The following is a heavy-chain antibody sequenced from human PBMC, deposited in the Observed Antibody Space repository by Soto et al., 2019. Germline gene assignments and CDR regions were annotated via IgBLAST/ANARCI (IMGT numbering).Heavy chain of an antibody. V-gene: IGHV3-13*01. CDR2: IGTAGDT. CDR1: GFTFSGFD. Sequence: GGSLRLSCEASGFTFSGFDMHWVRQPTGKGLEWASSIGTAGDTYYAVSVKGRFTISRDNAKNSLSLQMNSLRAGDMAVYFCAKSQEIGTHFFDSWGQGTQVTVSS. D-gene: IGHD6-13*01. J-gene: IGHJ4*02. CDR3: AKSQEIGTHFFDS.